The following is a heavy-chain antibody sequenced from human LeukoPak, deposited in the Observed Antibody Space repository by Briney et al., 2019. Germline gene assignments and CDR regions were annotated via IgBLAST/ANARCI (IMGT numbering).Heavy chain of an antibody. CDR1: GASLNSGGYY. D-gene: IGHD3-3*02. CDR2: IYYSGST. J-gene: IGHJ6*02. CDR3: ARDLGNQGIRGMDV. V-gene: IGHV4-61*08. Sequence: SETLSLTCTVSGASLNSGGYYWNWIRQPPGKEPEWIGYIYYSGSTNYNRSLKSRVTISVDTSKNQFSLKLTSVTAADTAVYYCARDLGNQGIRGMDVWGQGTTVTVSS.